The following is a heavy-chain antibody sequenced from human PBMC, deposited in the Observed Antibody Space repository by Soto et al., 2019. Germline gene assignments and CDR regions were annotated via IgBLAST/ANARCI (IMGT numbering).Heavy chain of an antibody. CDR2: IYYSGST. D-gene: IGHD3-10*01. CDR1: GGSISNFY. CDR3: ARFRALEDVLLWFGDGYYFDY. J-gene: IGHJ4*02. V-gene: IGHV4-59*01. Sequence: PSETLSLTCTVSGGSISNFYWSRIRQPPGKGLEWIGYIYYSGSTNYNPSLKSRVTISVDTSKNQFSLKLSSVTAADTAVYYCARFRALEDVLLWFGDGYYFDYWGQGTLVTVSS.